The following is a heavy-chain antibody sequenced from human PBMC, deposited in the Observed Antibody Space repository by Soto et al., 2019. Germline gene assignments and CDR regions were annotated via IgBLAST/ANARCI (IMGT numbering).Heavy chain of an antibody. CDR2: ISYDGSNK. Sequence: QVQLVESGGGVVQPGRSLRLSCAASGFTFSSYAMHWVRQAPGKGLERVAVISYDGSNKYYADSVKGRFTISRDNSKNTLYLQVNSLRAEDTAVYYCARDYYDSSGYYYPFDYWGQGTLVTVSS. V-gene: IGHV3-30-3*01. CDR3: ARDYYDSSGYYYPFDY. D-gene: IGHD3-22*01. J-gene: IGHJ4*02. CDR1: GFTFSSYA.